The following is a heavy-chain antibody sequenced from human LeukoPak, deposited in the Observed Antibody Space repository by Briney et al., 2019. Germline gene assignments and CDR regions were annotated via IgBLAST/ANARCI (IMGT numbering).Heavy chain of an antibody. V-gene: IGHV3-74*01. Sequence: PGGSLRLSCAASAFSFSDYNMNWVRQTPGKGLVWVSRINNDGSTTSYADSVKGRFTISRDNAKNTLYLQMNSLKSEDSAAYYCARGPAANSGNYYAGDYWGQGTLVTVSS. D-gene: IGHD1-26*01. J-gene: IGHJ4*02. CDR1: AFSFSDYN. CDR2: INNDGSTT. CDR3: ARGPAANSGNYYAGDY.